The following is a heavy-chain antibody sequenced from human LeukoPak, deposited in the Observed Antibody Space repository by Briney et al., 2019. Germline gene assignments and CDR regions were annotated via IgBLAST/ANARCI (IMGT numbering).Heavy chain of an antibody. CDR2: IIPIFGTA. CDR1: GGTFSSYA. D-gene: IGHD6-13*01. Sequence: ASVKVSCKASGGTFSSYAISWVRQAPGQGLEWMGRIIPIFGTANYAQKFQGRVTITADESTSTAYMELSSLRSEDTAVYYCAREGRYSSSVDYWGQGTLVTVSS. J-gene: IGHJ4*02. CDR3: AREGRYSSSVDY. V-gene: IGHV1-69*15.